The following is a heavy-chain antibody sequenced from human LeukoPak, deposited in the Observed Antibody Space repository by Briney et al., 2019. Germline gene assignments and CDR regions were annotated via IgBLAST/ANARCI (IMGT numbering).Heavy chain of an antibody. CDR3: ARSTYDILTGYSDWFDP. J-gene: IGHJ5*02. V-gene: IGHV3-11*06. D-gene: IGHD3-9*01. CDR2: VSSSSSYT. CDR1: GFTFSDYY. Sequence: GGSLRLSCAASGFTFSDYYMSWIRQAPGKGLEWVSYVSSSSSYTNYADSVKGRFTISRDNAKNSLYLQMNSLRAEDTAVYYCARSTYDILTGYSDWFDPWGQGALDTVSS.